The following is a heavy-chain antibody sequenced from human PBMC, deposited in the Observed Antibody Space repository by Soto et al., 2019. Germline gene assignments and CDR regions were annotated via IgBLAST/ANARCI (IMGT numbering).Heavy chain of an antibody. CDR1: GYTFTSYA. D-gene: IGHD3-16*01. Sequence: ASVKVSCKASGYTFTSYAMHWVRQAPGQRLEWMGWINAGNGNTKYSQKFQGRVTITRDTSASTAYMELSSLRSEDTAVYYCARVIGGLYLLDYWGQGTLVTVSS. J-gene: IGHJ4*02. CDR3: ARVIGGLYLLDY. CDR2: INAGNGNT. V-gene: IGHV1-3*01.